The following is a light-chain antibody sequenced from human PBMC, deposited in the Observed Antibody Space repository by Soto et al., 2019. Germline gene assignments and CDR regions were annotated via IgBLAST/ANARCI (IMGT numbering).Light chain of an antibody. CDR2: WAS. V-gene: IGKV4-1*01. CDR3: QQDFPMPYT. J-gene: IGKJ2*01. Sequence: DIVLTQSPDSLAVSLGERATINCKSSQSLLYSSNNKNYLAWYQQRTGQPPKVLIYWASTRESGVPDRFSGSGSGTDFTLAISSRKAEDVAVYYCQQDFPMPYTFGQGTTLETK. CDR1: QSLLYSSNNKNY.